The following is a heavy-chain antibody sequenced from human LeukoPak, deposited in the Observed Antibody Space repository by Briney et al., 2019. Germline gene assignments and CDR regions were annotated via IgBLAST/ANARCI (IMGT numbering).Heavy chain of an antibody. J-gene: IGHJ4*02. Sequence: ASVKVSCKASGYTFTGYYMHWVRQAPGQGLEWMGWINSKSGATNYAQTFQGRVTMTRDTSLSTAYMELSSLTSGDTAVYYCARGQLTDDLDYWGQGTLVTVSS. CDR1: GYTFTGYY. V-gene: IGHV1-2*02. D-gene: IGHD1-14*01. CDR2: INSKSGAT. CDR3: ARGQLTDDLDY.